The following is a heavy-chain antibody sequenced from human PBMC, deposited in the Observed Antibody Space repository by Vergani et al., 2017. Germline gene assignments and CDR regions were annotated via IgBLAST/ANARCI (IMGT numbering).Heavy chain of an antibody. CDR2: VSFRGDT. CDR1: GASVNSYY. Sequence: QVNLQESGPGLVKPSETLSLTCTVSGASVNSYYWSWIRQPPGKGLEWMGYVSFRGDTLYDPSVKGRMTISLNTSSNQFSLYLTSVTAADTAVYYCASDTHSGQRADRWGQGILVTVTS. V-gene: IGHV4-59*02. J-gene: IGHJ5*02. CDR3: ASDTHSGQRADR. D-gene: IGHD6-19*01.